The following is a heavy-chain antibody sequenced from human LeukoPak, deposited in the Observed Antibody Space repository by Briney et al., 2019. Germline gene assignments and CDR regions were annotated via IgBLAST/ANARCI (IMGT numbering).Heavy chain of an antibody. V-gene: IGHV3-30*02. D-gene: IGHD4-17*01. Sequence: GGSLRLSCAASGFTFSSYGMHWVRQAPGKGLEWVAFIRYDGSSKYYAGSVKGRFTISRDNSKNTLYLQMNSLRAEDTAVYYCAKDNYDYGDYDGGDYWGQGTLVTVSS. CDR2: IRYDGSSK. CDR1: GFTFSSYG. J-gene: IGHJ4*02. CDR3: AKDNYDYGDYDGGDY.